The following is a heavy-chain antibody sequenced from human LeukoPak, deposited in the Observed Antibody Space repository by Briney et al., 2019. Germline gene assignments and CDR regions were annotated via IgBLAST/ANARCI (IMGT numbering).Heavy chain of an antibody. CDR3: ARGASGIAVADYFDY. V-gene: IGHV1-2*02. J-gene: IGHJ4*02. CDR2: INPNSGGT. Sequence: ASVKVSCKASGYTFTGYYMHWVRQAPGQGLEWMGWINPNSGGTNYAQKFQGRVTMTRDTSISTAYMELSRLRSDDTAVYYCARGASGIAVADYFDYWGQGTLVTVSP. CDR1: GYTFTGYY. D-gene: IGHD6-19*01.